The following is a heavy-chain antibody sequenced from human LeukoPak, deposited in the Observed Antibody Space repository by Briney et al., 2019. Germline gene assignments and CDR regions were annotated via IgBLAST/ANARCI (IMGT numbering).Heavy chain of an antibody. CDR2: IYSDGST. CDR1: GFTLRIDY. J-gene: IGHJ4*02. V-gene: IGHV3-53*01. CDR3: ARAGLRRPFDY. Sequence: GRTLRLSCVVFGFTLRIDYMGWVRQAPGKGLERVSVIYSDGSTHYADSVKGRFTISRDTSENTLFLQMNSLRAEDTAVYYCARAGLRRPFDYWGQGTLVTVSS.